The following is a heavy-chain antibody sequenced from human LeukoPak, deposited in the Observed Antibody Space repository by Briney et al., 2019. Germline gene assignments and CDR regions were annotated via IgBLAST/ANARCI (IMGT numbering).Heavy chain of an antibody. D-gene: IGHD6-13*01. Sequence: SETLSLTCTVSGGSISSGSYYWSWIRQPAGKGLEWIGRTYTSGSTNYNPSLKSRVTISVDTSKNQFSLKLSSVTAADTAVYYCARGQWRFSSSWSYNWFDPWGQGTLVTVSS. CDR1: GGSISSGSYY. J-gene: IGHJ5*02. CDR3: ARGQWRFSSSWSYNWFDP. CDR2: TYTSGST. V-gene: IGHV4-61*02.